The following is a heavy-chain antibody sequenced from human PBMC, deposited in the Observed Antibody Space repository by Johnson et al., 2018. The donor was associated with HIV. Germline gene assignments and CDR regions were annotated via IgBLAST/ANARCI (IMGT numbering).Heavy chain of an antibody. CDR3: ARVRVGYGGNPGDAFDI. Sequence: EVQVVESGGGLVKPGGSLRVSCAASGFNLSWVRQAPGKGLEWVANVKRHGRETYYVDSVKGRFTISRDHAKNSLYLQMNSLRAEDTAVYYCARVRVGYGGNPGDAFDIWGQGTMVTVSS. CDR2: VKRHGRET. V-gene: IGHV3-7*03. J-gene: IGHJ3*02. D-gene: IGHD4-23*01. CDR1: GFN.